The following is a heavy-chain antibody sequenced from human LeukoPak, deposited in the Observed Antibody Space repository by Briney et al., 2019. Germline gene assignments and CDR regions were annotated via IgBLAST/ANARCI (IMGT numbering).Heavy chain of an antibody. J-gene: IGHJ1*01. CDR3: ARSTVEGVTIFGVVEGYFQH. CDR1: GFTFSSYA. D-gene: IGHD3-3*01. V-gene: IGHV3-21*01. CDR2: ISSSSSYI. Sequence: PGGSLRLSCAASGFTFSSYAMSWVRQAPGKGLEWVSSISSSSSYIYYADSVKSRFTISRDNAKNSLYLQMNSLRAEDTAVYYCARSTVEGVTIFGVVEGYFQHWGQGTLVTVSS.